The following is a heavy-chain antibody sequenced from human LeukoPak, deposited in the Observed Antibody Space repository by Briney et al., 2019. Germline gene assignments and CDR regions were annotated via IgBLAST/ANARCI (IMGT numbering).Heavy chain of an antibody. CDR2: IWYDGSNT. CDR1: GFTFSNYA. Sequence: GGSLRLSCAASGFTFSNYAMHWVRQAPGKGLEWVTVIWYDGSNTYYADSAKGRFTISRDNSKNMLYLQINSLRAEDTAIYYCARPSWSTGYNSGWFDYWGQGTVVTVSS. J-gene: IGHJ4*02. V-gene: IGHV3-33*01. CDR3: ARPSWSTGYNSGWFDY. D-gene: IGHD6-19*01.